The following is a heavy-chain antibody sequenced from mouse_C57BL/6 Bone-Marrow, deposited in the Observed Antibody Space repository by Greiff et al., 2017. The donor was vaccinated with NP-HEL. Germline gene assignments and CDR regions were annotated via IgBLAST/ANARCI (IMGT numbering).Heavy chain of an antibody. CDR1: GYTFTDYN. CDR2: INPNNGGT. D-gene: IGHD1-1*01. V-gene: IGHV1-22*01. J-gene: IGHJ4*01. CDR3: ARSSYYYGSSEEAMDY. Sequence: EVQLQQSGPELVKPGASVKMSCKASGYTFTDYNMHWVKQSHGKSLEWIGYINPNNGGTSYNQKFKGKATLTVNKSSSTAYMALRSLTSEDSAVYYCARSSYYYGSSEEAMDYWGQGTSVTVSS.